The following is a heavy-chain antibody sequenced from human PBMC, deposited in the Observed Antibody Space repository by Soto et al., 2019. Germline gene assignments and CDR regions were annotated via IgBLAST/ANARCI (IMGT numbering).Heavy chain of an antibody. CDR2: ISGSGGST. D-gene: IGHD3-10*01. V-gene: IGHV3-23*01. CDR3: AKRNHGSQLAY. J-gene: IGHJ4*02. CDR1: GFTFSSYA. Sequence: QPGGSLRLSCAASGFTFSSYAMNWVRQAPGKGLEWVSVISGSGGSTYYADSVKGRFTISRDNSKNTLYLQMNSLRAEDTAVYYCAKRNHGSQLAYWGQGTLVTVSS.